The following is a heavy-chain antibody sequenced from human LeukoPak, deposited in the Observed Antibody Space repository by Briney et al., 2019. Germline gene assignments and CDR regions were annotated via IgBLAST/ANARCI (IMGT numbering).Heavy chain of an antibody. V-gene: IGHV1-69*06. CDR1: GGTFSSYA. CDR3: ARYSGYDGDDYYFDY. J-gene: IGHJ4*02. Sequence: GASVKVSCKASGGTFSSYAISWVRQAPGQGLEWMGGIIPIFGTTNYAQKFQDRVTITADKSTSTAYMELSSLRSEDTAVYYCARYSGYDGDDYYFDYWGQGTLVTVSS. D-gene: IGHD5-12*01. CDR2: IIPIFGTT.